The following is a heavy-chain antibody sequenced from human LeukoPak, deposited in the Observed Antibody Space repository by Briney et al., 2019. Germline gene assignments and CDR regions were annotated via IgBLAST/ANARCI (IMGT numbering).Heavy chain of an antibody. D-gene: IGHD2-2*01. CDR1: GFTFSSYG. CDR2: ISYDGSNE. Sequence: GGSLRLSCAASGFTFSSYGMHWVRQAPGKGLEWVALISYDGSNEYYADSVRGRFTISRDNSKFTLYMQMNSLRAEDTAVYYCARVRAGYCTSTSCYTGVDVWGQGTTVTVSS. J-gene: IGHJ6*02. V-gene: IGHV3-30*19. CDR3: ARVRAGYCTSTSCYTGVDV.